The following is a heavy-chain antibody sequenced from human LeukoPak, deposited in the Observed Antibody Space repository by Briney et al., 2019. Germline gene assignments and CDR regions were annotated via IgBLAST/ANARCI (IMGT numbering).Heavy chain of an antibody. CDR2: IIPIFGTA. J-gene: IGHJ4*02. CDR3: ARDNCSGGSCYFDY. CDR1: GGTFSSYA. V-gene: IGHV1-69*13. Sequence: ASVTVSCKASGGTFSSYAISWVRQAPGQGLEWMGGIIPIFGTANYAQKFQGRVTITADESTSIAYMELSSLRSEDTAVYYCARDNCSGGSCYFDYWGQGTLVTVSS. D-gene: IGHD2-15*01.